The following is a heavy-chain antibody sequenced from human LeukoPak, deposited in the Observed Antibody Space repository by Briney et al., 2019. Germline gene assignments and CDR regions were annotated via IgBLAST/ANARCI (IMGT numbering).Heavy chain of an antibody. V-gene: IGHV1-18*01. CDR3: ARGSYYDFWSGYPNLYYFDY. Sequence: ASVKVSCKASGYTFTSYGISWVRQAPGQGLEWMGWISAYNGNTNYAQKLQGRVTMTTDTSTCTAYMELRSLRSDDTAVYYCARGSYYDFWSGYPNLYYFDYWGQGTLVTVSS. D-gene: IGHD3-3*01. J-gene: IGHJ4*02. CDR1: GYTFTSYG. CDR2: ISAYNGNT.